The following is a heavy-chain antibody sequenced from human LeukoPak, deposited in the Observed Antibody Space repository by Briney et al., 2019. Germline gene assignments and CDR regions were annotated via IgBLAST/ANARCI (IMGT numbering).Heavy chain of an antibody. CDR2: ISAYNGNT. V-gene: IGHV1-18*04. CDR1: GYTFTGYY. D-gene: IGHD3-10*01. CDR3: ARTKKYGSSWFDP. J-gene: IGHJ5*02. Sequence: ASVKVSCKASGYTFTGYYMHWVRQAPGQGLEWMGWISAYNGNTNYAQKLQGRVTMTTDTSTSTAYMELRSLRSDDTAVYYCARTKKYGSSWFDPWGQGTLVTVSS.